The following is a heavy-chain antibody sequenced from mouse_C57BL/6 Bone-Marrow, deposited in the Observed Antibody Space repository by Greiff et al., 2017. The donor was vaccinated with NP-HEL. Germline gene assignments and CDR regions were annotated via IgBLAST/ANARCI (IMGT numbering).Heavy chain of an antibody. CDR3: ARSTTDWYFDV. Sequence: QVQLQQSGAELVRPGPSVKMSCKASGYTFTNYWIGWAKQRPGLGLEWIGDIYPGGGYTNYNEKFKGKATLTADKSSSTAYMQFSSLTSEDSAIYYCARSTTDWYFDVWGTGTTVTVSS. D-gene: IGHD1-1*01. V-gene: IGHV1-63*01. CDR1: GYTFTNYW. J-gene: IGHJ1*03. CDR2: IYPGGGYT.